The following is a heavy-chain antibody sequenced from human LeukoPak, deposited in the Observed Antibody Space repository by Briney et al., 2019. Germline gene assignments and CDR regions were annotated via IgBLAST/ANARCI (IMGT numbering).Heavy chain of an antibody. CDR1: GGTFSSYA. CDR3: ARDHHYYGSGSYYNKLFDY. J-gene: IGHJ4*02. CDR2: IIPIFGTA. V-gene: IGHV1-69*13. D-gene: IGHD3-10*01. Sequence: SVKVSCKASGGTFSSYAISWVRQAPGQGLEWMGGIIPIFGTANYAQKFQGSVTITADESTSTAYMELSSLRSEDTAVYYCARDHHYYGSGSYYNKLFDYWGQGTLVTVSS.